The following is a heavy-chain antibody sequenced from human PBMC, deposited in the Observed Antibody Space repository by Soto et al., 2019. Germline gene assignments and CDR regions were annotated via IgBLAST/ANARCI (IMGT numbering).Heavy chain of an antibody. J-gene: IGHJ3*02. D-gene: IGHD2-15*01. V-gene: IGHV4-61*01. Sequence: QVQLQESGPGLVKPSETLSLTCTVSGGSVSSGSYYWSWIRQPPGKGLEWIGYIYYSGSTNYNPSLKSRVTISLDTSKNQFSLKLSSVTAADTAVYYCARGSGPNYAYIWGQGTMVTVSS. CDR2: IYYSGST. CDR1: GGSVSSGSYY. CDR3: ARGSGPNYAYI.